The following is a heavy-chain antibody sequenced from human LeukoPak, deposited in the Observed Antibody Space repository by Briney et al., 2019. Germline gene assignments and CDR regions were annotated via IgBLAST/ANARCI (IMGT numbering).Heavy chain of an antibody. Sequence: GRSLRLSCAASGFTFDDYAMHWVRQAPGKGLEWVSGISWNSGSIGYADSAKGRFTISRDNAKNSLYLQMNSLRAEDTALYYCAKDIVGATTGPFDYWGQGTLVTVSS. CDR3: AKDIVGATTGPFDY. D-gene: IGHD1-26*01. V-gene: IGHV3-9*01. CDR2: ISWNSGSI. CDR1: GFTFDDYA. J-gene: IGHJ4*02.